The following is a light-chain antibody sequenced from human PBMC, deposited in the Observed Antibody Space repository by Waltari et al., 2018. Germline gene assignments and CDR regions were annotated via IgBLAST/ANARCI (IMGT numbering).Light chain of an antibody. Sequence: IQLTQSPSSLSASVGDTVTITCRASQDISSYLAWYQQKPEKAPKILISAAFTLQSGVSPRFSGSGSGADFTLTISSLQPEDFATYYCQQFKTYPLTFGQGTRLESK. CDR1: QDISSY. V-gene: IGKV1-9*01. CDR2: AAF. J-gene: IGKJ5*01. CDR3: QQFKTYPLT.